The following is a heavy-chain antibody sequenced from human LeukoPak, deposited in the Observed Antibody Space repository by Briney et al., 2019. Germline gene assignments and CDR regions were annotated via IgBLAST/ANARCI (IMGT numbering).Heavy chain of an antibody. CDR3: AKETYYDFWSGYLDY. Sequence: GGSLRLSCAASGFTFSSYAMSWVRQAPGKGLEWVSAISGSGGSTYYADSVKGRFTISRDNSKNTLYLQMSSLRAEDTAVYYCAKETYYDFWSGYLDYWGQGTLVTVSS. V-gene: IGHV3-23*01. CDR1: GFTFSSYA. CDR2: ISGSGGST. J-gene: IGHJ4*02. D-gene: IGHD3-3*01.